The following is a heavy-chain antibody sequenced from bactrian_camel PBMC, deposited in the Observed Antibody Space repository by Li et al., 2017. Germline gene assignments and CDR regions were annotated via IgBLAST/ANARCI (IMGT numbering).Heavy chain of an antibody. J-gene: IGHJ4*01. D-gene: IGHD8*01. V-gene: IGHV3-2*01. CDR2: SWSGGDT. CDR3: AAGPGLNGWRAQESWQY. Sequence: HVQLVESGGGSVQPGGSLRLSCKYSGFTFSSYYMTWVRQAPGKGLEWVSSSWSGGDTIYADSVKGRFTISQDAAKTTVYLQMDSLKPEDSGVYYCAAGPGLNGWRAQESWQYWAQGTQVTVS. CDR1: GFTFSSYY.